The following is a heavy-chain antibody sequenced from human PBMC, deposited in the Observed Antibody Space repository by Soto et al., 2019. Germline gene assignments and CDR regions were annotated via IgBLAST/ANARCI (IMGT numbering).Heavy chain of an antibody. CDR3: DRLGGYQQLSFSGWFDH. J-gene: IGHJ5*02. D-gene: IGHD6-13*01. V-gene: IGHV1-2*02. CDR2: INPNSGGT. Sequence: QVQLVQSGAEVKKPGASVKVSCKASGYTFTGYYMHWVRQAPGQGLEWMGWINPNSGGTNYAQKFQGRVTMTRDTSISTAYMELSRLRSDDTAVYYCDRLGGYQQLSFSGWFDHWGQGTLVTVSS. CDR1: GYTFTGYY.